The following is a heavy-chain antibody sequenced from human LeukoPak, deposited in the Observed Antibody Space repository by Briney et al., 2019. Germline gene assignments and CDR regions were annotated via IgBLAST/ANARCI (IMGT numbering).Heavy chain of an antibody. CDR1: GYTFTGYY. Sequence: ASVKVSCKASGYTFTGYYMHWVRQAPGQGLEWMGWISSYNCNTTYTQKLQGRVTMTTDTSTNTAYMELRSLRSDDTAVYYCARGEEQRWRRNCYYYYMDVWGKGTTVTVSS. CDR3: ARGEEQRWRRNCYYYYMDV. J-gene: IGHJ6*03. CDR2: ISSYNCNT. D-gene: IGHD5-18*01. V-gene: IGHV1-18*04.